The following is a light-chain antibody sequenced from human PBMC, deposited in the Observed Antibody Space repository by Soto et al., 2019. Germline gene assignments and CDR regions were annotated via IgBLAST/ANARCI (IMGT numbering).Light chain of an antibody. CDR3: QQFYSAPIT. V-gene: IGKV1-39*01. CDR1: QTISNY. J-gene: IGKJ5*01. CDR2: SAS. Sequence: DIQMTQSPSSLSASVGDSITIPCRASQTISNYLNWYQHKSGRAPNRLIYSASTLHSWVPSRFSGAKSATDFTLTITSLQPEDFATYYCQQFYSAPITFGQGTRLEI.